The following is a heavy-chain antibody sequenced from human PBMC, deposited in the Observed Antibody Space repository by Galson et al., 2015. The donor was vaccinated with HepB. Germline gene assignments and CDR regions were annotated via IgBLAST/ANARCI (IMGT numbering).Heavy chain of an antibody. CDR3: ARDHCSSTSCYPENYYDMDV. CDR2: IWYDGSNK. V-gene: IGHV3-33*01. Sequence: SLRLSCAASGFTFSSYGMHWVRQAPGKGLEWAAVIWYDGSNKDYADSVKGRFTISRDNSKNTLYLQMNSLRVEDTAVYNCARDHCSSTSCYPENYYDMDVWGQGTTVTVSS. D-gene: IGHD2-2*01. J-gene: IGHJ6*02. CDR1: GFTFSSYG.